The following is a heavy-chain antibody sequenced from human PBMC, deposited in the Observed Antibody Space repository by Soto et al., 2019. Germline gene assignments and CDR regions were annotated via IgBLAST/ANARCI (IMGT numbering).Heavy chain of an antibody. J-gene: IGHJ5*02. D-gene: IGHD3-10*01. CDR2: ISYDGSNK. V-gene: IGHV3-30-3*01. CDR3: ARTTYGSGWWFAP. Sequence: QVQLVESGGGVVQPGRSLRLSCAASGLTFSSYAMHWVRQAPGKGLEWVAVISYDGSNKYYADSVKGRFTISRDNSKNTLYLQMNSLRAEDTAVYYCARTTYGSGWWFAPWGQGTLVTVSS. CDR1: GLTFSSYA.